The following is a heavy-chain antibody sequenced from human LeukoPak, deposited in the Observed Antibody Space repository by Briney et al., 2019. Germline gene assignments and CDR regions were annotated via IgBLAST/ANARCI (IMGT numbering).Heavy chain of an antibody. J-gene: IGHJ4*02. Sequence: GGSLRLSCAASGFTFSGSPILWVRQASGKGLEWVGRIRSKADNYATAYAASVRGRCTISRDDSKNTAYLQLNSLKTEDTAVYYCTQSNYWGQGALVTVSS. CDR3: TQSNY. CDR2: IRSKADNYAT. V-gene: IGHV3-73*01. CDR1: GFTFSGSP.